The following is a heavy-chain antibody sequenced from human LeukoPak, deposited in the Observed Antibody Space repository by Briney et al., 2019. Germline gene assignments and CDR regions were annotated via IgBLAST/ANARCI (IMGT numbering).Heavy chain of an antibody. CDR1: GGSISSSSYY. V-gene: IGHV4-39*01. D-gene: IGHD6-19*01. J-gene: IGHJ3*02. CDR3: AGLPKGGWYFVPRGAFDI. Sequence: PSETLSLTCTVSGGSISSSSYYWGWIRQPPGKGLEWIGSIYYSGSTYYNPSLKSRVTISVDTSKNQFSLKLSSVTAADTAVYYCAGLPKGGWYFVPRGAFDIWGQGTMVTVSS. CDR2: IYYSGST.